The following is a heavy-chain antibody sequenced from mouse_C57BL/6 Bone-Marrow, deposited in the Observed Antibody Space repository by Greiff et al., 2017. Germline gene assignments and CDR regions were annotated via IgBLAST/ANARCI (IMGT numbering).Heavy chain of an antibody. D-gene: IGHD4-1*01. Sequence: EVQVVESGEGLVKPGGSLKLSCAASGFTFSSYAMSWVRQTPEKRLEWVAYISSGGDYIYYADTVKGRFTISRDNDRNTLYLQMSSLKSEDTAMYYCTRVLLGFDYWGQGTTLTVSS. J-gene: IGHJ2*01. CDR1: GFTFSSYA. CDR2: ISSGGDYI. V-gene: IGHV5-9-1*02. CDR3: TRVLLGFDY.